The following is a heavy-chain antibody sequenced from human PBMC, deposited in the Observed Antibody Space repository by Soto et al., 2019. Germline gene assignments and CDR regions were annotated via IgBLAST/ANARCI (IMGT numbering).Heavy chain of an antibody. J-gene: IGHJ6*02. CDR1: GGTFSSYA. CDR3: AVVKGADSYYYCMDV. CDR2: IIPIFGTA. Sequence: SVKVSCKASGGTFSSYAISWVRRAPGQGLEWMGGIIPIFGTANYAQKFQGRVTITADKSTSTAYMELSSLRSEDTAVYYCAVVKGADSYYYCMDVWGQGTTVTVSS. V-gene: IGHV1-69*06. D-gene: IGHD2-15*01.